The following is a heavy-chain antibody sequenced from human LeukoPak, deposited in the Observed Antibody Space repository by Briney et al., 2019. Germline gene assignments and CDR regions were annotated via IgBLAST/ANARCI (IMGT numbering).Heavy chain of an antibody. V-gene: IGHV4-59*01. CDR1: GGSISSYY. D-gene: IGHD3-10*01. CDR2: IYYSGYT. CDR3: ARTTMVRGTYYMDV. J-gene: IGHJ6*03. Sequence: ASETLSLTCTVSGGSISSYYWSWIRQPPGKGLEWIGYIYYSGYTNYNPSLKSRVTISVDTSKNQFSLKLSSETAEDTSVYYCARTTMVRGTYYMDVWGKGTTVTISS.